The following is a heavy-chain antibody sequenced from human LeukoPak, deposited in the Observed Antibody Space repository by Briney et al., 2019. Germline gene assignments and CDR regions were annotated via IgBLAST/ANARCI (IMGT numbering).Heavy chain of an antibody. CDR1: GFTFEDYA. J-gene: IGHJ4*02. Sequence: GGSLRLSCAASGFTFEDYAMHWVRQPPGKGLEWVAGISWNSGRIGYVDTVKGRFTISRDNAKNSLYLQMDSLTAEDMAFYYCAKGTYYDFWSGYFDFWGQGTLVTVSS. CDR2: ISWNSGRI. V-gene: IGHV3-9*03. CDR3: AKGTYYDFWSGYFDF. D-gene: IGHD3-3*01.